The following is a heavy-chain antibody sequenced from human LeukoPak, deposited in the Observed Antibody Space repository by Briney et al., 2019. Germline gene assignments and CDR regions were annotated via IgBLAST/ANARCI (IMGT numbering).Heavy chain of an antibody. D-gene: IGHD2-21*02. CDR2: ISGDGGTT. CDR3: AKSGLGDHGIFTGRGSPYYYYYLDV. J-gene: IGHJ6*03. V-gene: IGHV3-43*02. Sequence: QAGGSLRLSCTASGFSFNDFVMQWVRQVPGKNLEWVALISGDGGTTDYASSVEGRFTISRDNTQKSLFLEMNNLGTEDTALYYCAKSGLGDHGIFTGRGSPYYYYYLDVWGIGTTVIVS. CDR1: GFSFNDFV.